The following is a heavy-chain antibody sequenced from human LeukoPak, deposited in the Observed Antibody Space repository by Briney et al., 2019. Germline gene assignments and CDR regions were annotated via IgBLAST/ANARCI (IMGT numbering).Heavy chain of an antibody. CDR3: ARDGIAPDY. J-gene: IGHJ4*02. CDR1: GGSISSYY. D-gene: IGHD6-13*01. Sequence: SETLSLTCTVSGGSISSYYWSWIRQPPGKGLEWIGYIYYSGSTNYNPSLKSRVTISVDTSKNQFSLKLSSVTAADSAVYYCARDGIAPDYWGQGTLVTVSS. CDR2: IYYSGST. V-gene: IGHV4-59*01.